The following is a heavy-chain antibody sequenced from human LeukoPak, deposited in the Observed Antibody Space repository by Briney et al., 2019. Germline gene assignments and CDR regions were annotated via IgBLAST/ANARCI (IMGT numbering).Heavy chain of an antibody. CDR3: ARDGRYCGGDCYSDDAAFDI. J-gene: IGHJ3*02. D-gene: IGHD2-21*02. V-gene: IGHV3-21*01. Sequence: PGGSLRLSCAASGFTFDDYGMSWVRQAPGKGLEWVSSISSSSSYIYYADSVKGRFTISRDNAKNSLYLQMNSLRAEDTAVYYCARDGRYCGGDCYSDDAAFDIWGQGTMVTVSS. CDR1: GFTFDDYG. CDR2: ISSSSSYI.